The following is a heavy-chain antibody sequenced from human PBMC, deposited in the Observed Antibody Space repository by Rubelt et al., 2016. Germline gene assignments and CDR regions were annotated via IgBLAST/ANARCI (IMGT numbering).Heavy chain of an antibody. J-gene: IGHJ4*02. CDR3: AKYYGSESYSIDY. CDR2: INQSGST. Sequence: QVQLQQWGAGLLKPSETLSLTCAVYGGSFSGYYWTWIRQPPGKGLEWIGEINQSGSTNYNPSLKSRVTVSVDTSKKQFSLKRGVVTAADTAVYYCAKYYGSESYSIDYWGQGTLVTVSS. D-gene: IGHD3-10*01. V-gene: IGHV4-34*01. CDR1: GGSFSGYY.